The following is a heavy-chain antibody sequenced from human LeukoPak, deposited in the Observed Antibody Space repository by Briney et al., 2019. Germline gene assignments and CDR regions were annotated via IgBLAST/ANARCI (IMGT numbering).Heavy chain of an antibody. J-gene: IGHJ4*02. V-gene: IGHV4-39*07. CDR3: AKALMAFYDSSSFDY. CDR2: IYYSGST. D-gene: IGHD3-22*01. Sequence: SETLSLTCTVSGGSISSSSYYWGWIRQPPGKGLEWIGSIYYSGSTYYNPSLKSRVTISVDTSKNQFSLKLSSVTAADTAVYYCAKALMAFYDSSSFDYWGQGTLVTVSS. CDR1: GGSISSSSYY.